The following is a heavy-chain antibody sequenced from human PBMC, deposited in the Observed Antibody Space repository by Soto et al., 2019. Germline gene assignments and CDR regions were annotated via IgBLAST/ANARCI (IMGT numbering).Heavy chain of an antibody. CDR2: ISNRGDT. V-gene: IGHV3-66*01. CDR1: GFIVSDTY. J-gene: IGHJ3*02. Sequence: EVPLVESGGGLVQPGGSLRLSCTASGFIVSDTYVNWVRQAPGKGLEWVSVISNRGDTHYADSVRGRFSLSRDISDNTLHLQMNNLRVEDTAVYYCAREPRYCRGGSCSITGDAYDIWGQGTMVTVSS. D-gene: IGHD2-15*01. CDR3: AREPRYCRGGSCSITGDAYDI.